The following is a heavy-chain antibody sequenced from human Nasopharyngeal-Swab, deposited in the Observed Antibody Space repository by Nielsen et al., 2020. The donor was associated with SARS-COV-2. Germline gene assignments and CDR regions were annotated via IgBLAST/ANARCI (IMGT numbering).Heavy chain of an antibody. J-gene: IGHJ5*02. CDR2: INPNSGGT. V-gene: IGHV1-2*04. Sequence: WVRQAPGQGLEWMGWINPNSGGTNYAQKFQGWVTMTRDTSISTAYMELSRLRSDDTAVYYCGRGGPGYCSSTSCYGNWFDPWGQGTLVTVSS. CDR3: GRGGPGYCSSTSCYGNWFDP. D-gene: IGHD2-2*01.